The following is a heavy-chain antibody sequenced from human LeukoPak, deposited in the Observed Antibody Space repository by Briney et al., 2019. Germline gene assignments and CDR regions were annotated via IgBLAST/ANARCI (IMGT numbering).Heavy chain of an antibody. V-gene: IGHV4-38-2*02. CDR1: GYSISSGYY. Sequence: SETLSLTCTVSGYSISSGYYWGWIRQPPGKGLEWIGSIYHSGSTYYNPSLKSRVTISVDTSKNQFSLKLSPVTAAAPAGDYCGRGGGYYGSGSYYYFDYWGQGTLVTVSS. J-gene: IGHJ4*02. CDR2: IYHSGST. CDR3: GRGGGYYGSGSYYYFDY. D-gene: IGHD3-10*01.